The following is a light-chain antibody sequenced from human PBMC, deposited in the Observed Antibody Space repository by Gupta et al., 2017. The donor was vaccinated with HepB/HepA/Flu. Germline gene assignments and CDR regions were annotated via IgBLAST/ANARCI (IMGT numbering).Light chain of an antibody. Sequence: SYELTQPPSVSVSPGQTARITCSGDALPKPHGYWYQQKIGQAPVLVIYKDSERPSGIPERFSGSRSGTTVTLTISGVQAEDEADYYCQSADSSGTSYVFGTGTKVTVL. CDR3: QSADSSGTSYV. CDR2: KDS. J-gene: IGLJ1*01. CDR1: ALPKPH. V-gene: IGLV3-25*03.